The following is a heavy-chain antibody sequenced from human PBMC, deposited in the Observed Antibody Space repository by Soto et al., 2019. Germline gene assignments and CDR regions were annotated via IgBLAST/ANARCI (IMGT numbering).Heavy chain of an antibody. V-gene: IGHV3-30*18. D-gene: IGHD5-18*01. Sequence: GGSLRLSCAASGFTFSSYGMHWVRQAPGKGLEWVAVISYDGSNKYYADSGKGRFTISRDNSKNTLYLQMNSLRAEDTAVYYCAKVREGYSYGTYFDYWGQGTLVTVSS. CDR2: ISYDGSNK. CDR3: AKVREGYSYGTYFDY. CDR1: GFTFSSYG. J-gene: IGHJ4*02.